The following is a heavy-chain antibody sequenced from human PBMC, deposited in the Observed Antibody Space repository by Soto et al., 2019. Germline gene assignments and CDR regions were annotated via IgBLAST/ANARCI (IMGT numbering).Heavy chain of an antibody. D-gene: IGHD2-15*01. J-gene: IGHJ4*02. Sequence: EVQLLESGGGLVQPGGSLRLSCAASGFTFSSYAMSWVRQAPGKGLEWVSAISGSGGSTYYADSVKGRFTISRDNSRNRLYLQMNSLRAEGTAVYYCAKAVSVAASSWYFDYWGQGTLVTVSS. CDR1: GFTFSSYA. V-gene: IGHV3-23*01. CDR2: ISGSGGST. CDR3: AKAVSVAASSWYFDY.